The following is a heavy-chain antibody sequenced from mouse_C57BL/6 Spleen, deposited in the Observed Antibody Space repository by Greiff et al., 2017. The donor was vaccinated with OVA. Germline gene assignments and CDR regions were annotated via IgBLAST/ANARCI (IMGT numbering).Heavy chain of an antibody. CDR3: ARDSNGNYFDY. D-gene: IGHD2-5*01. Sequence: VQLQQSGAELVRPGASVTLSCKASGYTFTDYEMHWVKQTPVHGLEWIGAIDPETGGTAYNQKFKGKAILTADKSSSTAYMELRSLTSEDSAVYYCARDSNGNYFDYWGQGTTLTVSS. CDR2: IDPETGGT. J-gene: IGHJ2*01. CDR1: GYTFTDYE. V-gene: IGHV1-15*01.